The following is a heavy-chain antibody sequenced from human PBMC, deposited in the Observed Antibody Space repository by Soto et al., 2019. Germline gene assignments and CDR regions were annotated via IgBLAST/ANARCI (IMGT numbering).Heavy chain of an antibody. V-gene: IGHV4-30-4*01. J-gene: IGHJ6*02. D-gene: IGHD3-10*01. CDR2: IYYSGST. Sequence: QVQLQESGPGLVKPSQTLSLTCTVSGGSISSGDYYWSWIRQPPGKGLEWIGYIYYSGSTYYNPSLKSRVTISVDTSKNQFSLKLSSVTAADTAVYYCARDYYRPKRRFGELLPGRYYYYGMDVWGQGTTVTVSS. CDR1: GGSISSGDYY. CDR3: ARDYYRPKRRFGELLPGRYYYYGMDV.